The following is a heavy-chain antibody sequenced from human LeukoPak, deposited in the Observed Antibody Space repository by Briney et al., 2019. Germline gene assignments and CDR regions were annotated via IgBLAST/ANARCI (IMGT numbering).Heavy chain of an antibody. V-gene: IGHV3-66*01. CDR3: ASDSSGYPFFEY. Sequence: QAGGSPRLSCAASGFTVSSNYMSWVRQAPGKGLEWVSVIYSGGSTYYADSVKGRFTISRDNSKNTLYLQMNSLRAEDTAVYYCASDSSGYPFFEYWGQGTLVTVSS. J-gene: IGHJ4*02. CDR2: IYSGGST. D-gene: IGHD3-22*01. CDR1: GFTVSSNY.